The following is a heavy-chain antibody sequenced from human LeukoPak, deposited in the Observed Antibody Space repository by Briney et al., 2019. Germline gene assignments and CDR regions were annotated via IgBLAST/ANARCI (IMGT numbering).Heavy chain of an antibody. CDR2: IYYSGST. CDR3: ARVIGPAGNVDY. CDR1: GGSFSSYS. D-gene: IGHD6-13*01. Sequence: SETLSLTCTVSGGSFSSYSWSWIRQPPGKELEWIGYIYYSGSTNYTPSRKGRVTISVDPSKNQFSLKLSSVTAADTAVYYCARVIGPAGNVDYWGQGTLVTVSS. V-gene: IGHV4-59*01. J-gene: IGHJ4*02.